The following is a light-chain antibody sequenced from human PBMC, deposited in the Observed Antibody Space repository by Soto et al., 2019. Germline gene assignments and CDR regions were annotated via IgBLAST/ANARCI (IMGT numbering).Light chain of an antibody. CDR1: KSDIGVYDF. Sequence: QSALTQPPSASGSPGQSVTISCTGTKSDIGVYDFVSWYQHHPGKAPRLIIYEVVQRPSGVPDRFSGSKSGNTASLTVSGLQAADEADYYCAVWDDSLNGRVFGGGTKLTVL. J-gene: IGLJ3*02. CDR3: AVWDDSLNGRV. CDR2: EVV. V-gene: IGLV2-8*01.